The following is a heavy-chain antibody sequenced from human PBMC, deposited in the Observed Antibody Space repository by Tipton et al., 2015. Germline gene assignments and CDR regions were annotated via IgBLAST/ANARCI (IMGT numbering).Heavy chain of an antibody. D-gene: IGHD4-11*01. CDR1: GYTFTRYD. CDR3: ARGQSTHFFDP. Sequence: QLVQSGAEEKKPGASVKVSCKASGYTFTRYDINWFRQATGQGLEGMGWMSANSGVTGYAQKFQGRVTMTRDTSVKTAYMELSSLRSEDTAVYYCARGQSTHFFDPWGQGTLVTVSS. CDR2: MSANSGVT. J-gene: IGHJ5*02. V-gene: IGHV1-8*01.